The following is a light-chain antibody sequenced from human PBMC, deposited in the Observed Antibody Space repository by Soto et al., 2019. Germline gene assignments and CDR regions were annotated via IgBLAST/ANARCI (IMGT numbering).Light chain of an antibody. CDR2: AVS. CDR3: SSYSSSSTLVV. J-gene: IGLJ2*01. Sequence: QSALTQPASVSGSPGQSITISCTGTSSDVGGFLYVSWFQQHPGKAPKLMIYAVSNRPSGISNRFTGSKSGNTASLTISGLQAEEEADYDCSSYSSSSTLVVFGGGTKLTVL. V-gene: IGLV2-14*01. CDR1: SSDVGGFLY.